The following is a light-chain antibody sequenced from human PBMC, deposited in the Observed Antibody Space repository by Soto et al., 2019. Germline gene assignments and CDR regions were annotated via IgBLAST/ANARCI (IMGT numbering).Light chain of an antibody. V-gene: IGLV1-40*01. Sequence: QSALTQPPSVSGAPGQRVTISCTGSSSIIGAGYDVHWYQQLPGTAPKLLIYGNSNRPSGVPDRFSGSKSGTSASLAITGLQAEDEADYYCQSYDSSLSVVVFGGGTKLTVL. CDR2: GNS. J-gene: IGLJ2*01. CDR1: SSIIGAGYD. CDR3: QSYDSSLSVVV.